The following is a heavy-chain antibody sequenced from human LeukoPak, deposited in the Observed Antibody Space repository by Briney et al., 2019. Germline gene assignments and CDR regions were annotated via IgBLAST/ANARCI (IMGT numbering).Heavy chain of an antibody. D-gene: IGHD2-2*02. V-gene: IGHV1-69*04. CDR2: IIPILGIA. Sequence: GASVKVSCKASGYTFTSYYMHWVRQAPGQGLEWMGRIIPILGIANYAQKFQGRVTITADKSTSTAYMELSSLRSEDTAVYYCARDMLPRCSSTSCYRRYYYYGMDVWGQGTTVTVSS. J-gene: IGHJ6*02. CDR1: GYTFTSYY. CDR3: ARDMLPRCSSTSCYRRYYYYGMDV.